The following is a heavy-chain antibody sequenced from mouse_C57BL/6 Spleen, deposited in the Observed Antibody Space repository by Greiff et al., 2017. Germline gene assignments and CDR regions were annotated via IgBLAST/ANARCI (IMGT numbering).Heavy chain of an antibody. CDR3: TRYGRGWYVDV. D-gene: IGHD1-1*02. Sequence: QVQLQQSGAELVRPGASVTLSCKASGYTFTDYEMHWVKQTPVHGLEWIGAIDPETGGTAYNQKFKGKAILTADKSSSTAYMELRSLTSEDSAVYYCTRYGRGWYVDVWGTGTTVTVSS. V-gene: IGHV1-15*01. J-gene: IGHJ1*03. CDR2: IDPETGGT. CDR1: GYTFTDYE.